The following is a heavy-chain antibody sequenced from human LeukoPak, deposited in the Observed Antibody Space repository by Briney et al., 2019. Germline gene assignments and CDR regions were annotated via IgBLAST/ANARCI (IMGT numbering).Heavy chain of an antibody. J-gene: IGHJ4*02. Sequence: GGSLRLSCADSGFTFSSYAMTWVRQAPGKGLEWVSCISNSGGNTYYADSVKGRFTISRDNSKNTLYLQMNSLRAEDTAVYYCAKENWGLAIFDYWGQGTLVTVSS. D-gene: IGHD3-16*01. CDR1: GFTFSSYA. CDR2: ISNSGGNT. V-gene: IGHV3-23*01. CDR3: AKENWGLAIFDY.